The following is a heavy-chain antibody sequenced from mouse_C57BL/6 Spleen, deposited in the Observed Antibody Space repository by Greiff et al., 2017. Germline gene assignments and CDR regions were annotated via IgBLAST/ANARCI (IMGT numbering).Heavy chain of an antibody. CDR2: IWSGGST. CDR1: GFSLTSYG. D-gene: IGHD1-1*01. J-gene: IGHJ4*01. V-gene: IGHV2-2*01. Sequence: VQLQQSGPGLVQPSQSLSITCAVSGFSLTSYGVPWVRQSPGKGLEWLGMIWSGGSTDYNAAFISRLSISKDNSKSQVFFQMNSLQADDTAIYYCARHGSSYYYAMAYWGQGTSVTVSS. CDR3: ARHGSSYYYAMAY.